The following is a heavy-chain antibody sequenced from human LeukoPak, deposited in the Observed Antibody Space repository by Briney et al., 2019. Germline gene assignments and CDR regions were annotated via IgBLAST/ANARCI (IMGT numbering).Heavy chain of an antibody. Sequence: GGSLRFSCAASGFTFSNYAMNWVRQPPGKGLEWVSYSSSGSSTIYYTDSVKGRFTISRDNAKNSLFLQMNSLRAEDTAVYYCARGEQDMATMSIDYWGQGTLVTVSS. D-gene: IGHD5-24*01. CDR2: SSSGSSTI. CDR1: GFTFSNYA. V-gene: IGHV3-48*01. CDR3: ARGEQDMATMSIDY. J-gene: IGHJ4*02.